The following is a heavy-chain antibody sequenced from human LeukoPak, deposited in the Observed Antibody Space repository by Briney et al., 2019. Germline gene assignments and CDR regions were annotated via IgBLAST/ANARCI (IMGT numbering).Heavy chain of an antibody. V-gene: IGHV3-20*04. CDR2: INWNRGST. CDR3: ARDSKGYYDSPRPDAFDI. CDR1: GFTFDDID. D-gene: IGHD3-22*01. Sequence: GGSLRLYCAGSGFTFDDIDMSWVRQVPGKGLKWVSGINWNRGSTGYADSVKGRFTISRDNAKNSLYLQMISLRAEDTAVYYCARDSKGYYDSPRPDAFDIWGQGTMVTVSS. J-gene: IGHJ3*02.